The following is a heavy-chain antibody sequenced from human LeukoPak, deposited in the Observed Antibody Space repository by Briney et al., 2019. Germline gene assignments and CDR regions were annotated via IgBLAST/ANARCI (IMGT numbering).Heavy chain of an antibody. CDR2: IIPIFGTA. V-gene: IGHV1-69*13. J-gene: IGHJ4*02. D-gene: IGHD6-19*01. CDR3: ARAHSSGWYEY. CDR1: GGTLSSYA. Sequence: ASAKVSCKASGGTLSSYAISWVRQAPGQGLEWMGGIIPIFGTANCAQKFQGRVTITADESTSTAYMELSSLRSEDTAVYYCARAHSSGWYEYWGQGTLVTVSS.